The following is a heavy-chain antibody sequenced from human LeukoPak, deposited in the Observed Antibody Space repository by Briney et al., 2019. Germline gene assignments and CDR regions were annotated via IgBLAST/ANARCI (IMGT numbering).Heavy chain of an antibody. CDR1: GFTFNSYA. Sequence: GGSLRLSCAASGFTFNSYAMHWVRQAPGRGLEWLSYLTRTSSATWYADSVKGRFTIFRDNAKSSLYLQMSSLRVEDTAVYYCATGGSEYRSDWFDSWGQGTLVNVAS. V-gene: IGHV3-48*01. CDR3: ATGGSEYRSDWFDS. J-gene: IGHJ5*01. CDR2: LTRTSSAT. D-gene: IGHD5-18*01.